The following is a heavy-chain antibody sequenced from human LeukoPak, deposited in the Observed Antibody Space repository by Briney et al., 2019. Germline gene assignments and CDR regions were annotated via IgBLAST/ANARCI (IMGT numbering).Heavy chain of an antibody. Sequence: SETLSLTCTVSGGSISSYYWSWIRQPAGKGLEWIGRIYTSGSTNYNPSLKSRVTMSVDTSKNQFSLKLSSVTAAGTAVYYCAREVVVPAASLYNWFDPWGQGTLVTVSS. V-gene: IGHV4-4*07. CDR2: IYTSGST. CDR1: GGSISSYY. D-gene: IGHD2-2*01. CDR3: AREVVVPAASLYNWFDP. J-gene: IGHJ5*02.